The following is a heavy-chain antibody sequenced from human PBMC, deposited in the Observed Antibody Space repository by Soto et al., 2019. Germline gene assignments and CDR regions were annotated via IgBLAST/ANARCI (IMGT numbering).Heavy chain of an antibody. V-gene: IGHV3-73*01. CDR1: GFTFSGSA. Sequence: GGSLRLSCAASGFTFSGSAMHWVRQASGKGLEWVGRIRSKANSYATEYAASVKGRFTISRDDSKNTAYMQMNSLKTEDTAVYYCTRPYDYGDYWGQGTLVTVSS. D-gene: IGHD2-2*01. J-gene: IGHJ4*02. CDR3: TRPYDYGDY. CDR2: IRSKANSYAT.